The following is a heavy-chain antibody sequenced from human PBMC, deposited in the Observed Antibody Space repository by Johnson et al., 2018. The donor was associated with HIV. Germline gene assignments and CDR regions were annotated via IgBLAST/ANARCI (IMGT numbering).Heavy chain of an antibody. CDR1: GFTFDDYA. CDR2: IKQDGSDK. CDR3: ARGGQRLVPDAFDI. J-gene: IGHJ3*02. Sequence: VQLVESGGGLVQPGRSLRLSCTASGFTFDDYAMSWVRQAPGKGLEWVANIKQDGSDKYYVDSVKGRVTISRDNARNSMYLQMNSLRAEDTAVYYCARGGQRLVPDAFDIWGQGTMVTVSS. D-gene: IGHD6-19*01. V-gene: IGHV3-7*01.